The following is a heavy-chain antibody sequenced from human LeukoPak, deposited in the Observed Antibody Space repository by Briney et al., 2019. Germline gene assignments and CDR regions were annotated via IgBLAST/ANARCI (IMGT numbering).Heavy chain of an antibody. V-gene: IGHV3-21*01. J-gene: IGHJ4*02. CDR1: GFTFSSYS. CDR3: ARALKGIAVSGY. Sequence: GSLRLSCAASGFTFSSYSMNWVRQAPGKGLEWVSSISSSSSYIYYADSVKGRFTISRDNAKNSLYLQMNSLRAEDTAVYYCARALKGIAVSGYWGQGTLVTVSS. CDR2: ISSSSSYI. D-gene: IGHD6-13*01.